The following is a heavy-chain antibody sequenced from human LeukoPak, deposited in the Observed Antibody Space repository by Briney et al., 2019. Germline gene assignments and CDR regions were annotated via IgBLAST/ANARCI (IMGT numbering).Heavy chain of an antibody. D-gene: IGHD5-24*01. CDR3: AKDGHLFRWLQFLDY. CDR1: GFTFSGYA. Sequence: PGGSLRLSRAASGFTFSGYAMSWVRQAPGKGLEWVSAISGSGGSTYYADSVKGRFTISRDNSKNTLYLQMNSLRAEDTAVYYCAKDGHLFRWLQFLDYWGQGTLVTVSS. CDR2: ISGSGGST. V-gene: IGHV3-23*01. J-gene: IGHJ4*02.